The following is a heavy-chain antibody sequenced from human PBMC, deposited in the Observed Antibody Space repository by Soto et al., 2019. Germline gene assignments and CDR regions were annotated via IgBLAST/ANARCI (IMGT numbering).Heavy chain of an antibody. J-gene: IGHJ3*02. CDR2: IYYSGST. CDR1: GGSISSYY. V-gene: IGHV4-59*01. D-gene: IGHD1-26*01. Sequence: PSETLSLTCTVSGGSISSYYWSWIRQPPGKGLEWIGYIYYSGSTNYNPSLKSRVTMSVDTSNNRFSLKLTSVTAADTAVYFCARGRGGTYDAFDIWGQGTMVTVSS. CDR3: ARGRGGTYDAFDI.